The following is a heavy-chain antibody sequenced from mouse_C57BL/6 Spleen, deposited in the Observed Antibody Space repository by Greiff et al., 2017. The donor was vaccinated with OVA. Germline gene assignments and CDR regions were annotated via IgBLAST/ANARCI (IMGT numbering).Heavy chain of an antibody. CDR2: ISSGSSTI. D-gene: IGHD1-1*01. V-gene: IGHV5-17*01. J-gene: IGHJ2*01. Sequence: EVKLMESGGGLVKPGGSLKLSCAASGFTFSDYGMHWVRQAPEKGLEWVAYISSGSSTIYYADTVKGRFIISRDNAKNTLFLQMTSLRSEDTAMYYCARGGTTVVATSDYWGQGTTLTVSS. CDR3: ARGGTTVVATSDY. CDR1: GFTFSDYG.